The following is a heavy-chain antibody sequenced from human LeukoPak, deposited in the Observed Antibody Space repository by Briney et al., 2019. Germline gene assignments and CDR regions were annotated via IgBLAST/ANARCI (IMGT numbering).Heavy chain of an antibody. CDR2: ISASGGST. Sequence: PGGSLRLSCAASGFTFSTYGMHWVRQAPGKGLEWVSSISASGGSTYYADSVKGRFTISRDNSKNTLYLQMNSLRAEDTAVYYCAKSCGGGCYYYGMDVWGQGTTVTVSS. J-gene: IGHJ6*02. V-gene: IGHV3-23*01. CDR1: GFTFSTYG. CDR3: AKSCGGGCYYYGMDV. D-gene: IGHD2-15*01.